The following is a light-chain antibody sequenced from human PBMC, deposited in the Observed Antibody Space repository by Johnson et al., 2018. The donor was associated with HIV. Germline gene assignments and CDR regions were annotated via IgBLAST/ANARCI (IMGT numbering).Light chain of an antibody. V-gene: IGLV1-51*02. J-gene: IGLJ1*01. CDR3: GTWDSSLSAPYV. Sequence: HSVLTQAPSVSAAPGQKVTISCSGSSSNIGNNYVSWYRQLPGTTPTLLIYENNKRPSVIPHRFSGSTSGTSATLGTTRLQHEDEADYYCGTWDSSLSAPYVFGTGTKVTVL. CDR2: ENN. CDR1: SSNIGNNY.